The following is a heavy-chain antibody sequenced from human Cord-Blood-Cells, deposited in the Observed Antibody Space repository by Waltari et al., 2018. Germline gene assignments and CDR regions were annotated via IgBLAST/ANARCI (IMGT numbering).Heavy chain of an antibody. CDR1: GGSFSGYY. CDR3: ASNRLYYYYGMDV. CDR2: INHSGST. V-gene: IGHV4-34*01. Sequence: QVQLQQWGAGLLKPSETLSPTCAVSGGSFSGYYWSWLRQPPGKGLEWIGEINHSGSTNYNPSLKSRVTISVDTSKNQFSLKLSSVTAADTAVYYCASNRLYYYYGMDVWGQGTTVTVSS. J-gene: IGHJ6*02. D-gene: IGHD6-25*01.